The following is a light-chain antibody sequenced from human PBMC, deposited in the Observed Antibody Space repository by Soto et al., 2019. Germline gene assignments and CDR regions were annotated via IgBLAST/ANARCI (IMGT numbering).Light chain of an antibody. CDR3: SSKINNNTPLYV. CDR2: EVS. J-gene: IGLJ1*01. V-gene: IGLV2-14*01. Sequence: QSVLTQPASVSGSPGQSITISCTGTSSDIGTYNFVSWYQQHPGKVPKLIIYEVSSRPSEISDRFSGSKSGDTASLTISGLQAEDEADYYCSSKINNNTPLYVFGTGTKVTVL. CDR1: SSDIGTYNF.